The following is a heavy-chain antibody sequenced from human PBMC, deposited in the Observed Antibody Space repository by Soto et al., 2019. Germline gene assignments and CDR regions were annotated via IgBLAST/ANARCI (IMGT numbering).Heavy chain of an antibody. Sequence: GASVKVSCKASGYTFTSYYMHWVRQAPGQGLEWMGIINPSGGSTSYAQKFQGRVTMTRDTSTSTVYTGLSSLRSEDTAVYYCARDGAIMVYAIQGNWFDPWGQGTLVTVSS. J-gene: IGHJ5*02. CDR2: INPSGGST. CDR3: ARDGAIMVYAIQGNWFDP. CDR1: GYTFTSYY. V-gene: IGHV1-46*01. D-gene: IGHD2-8*01.